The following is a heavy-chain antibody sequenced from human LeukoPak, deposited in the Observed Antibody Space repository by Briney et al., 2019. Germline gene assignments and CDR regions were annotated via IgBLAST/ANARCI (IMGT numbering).Heavy chain of an antibody. CDR3: ASEMTTDFDY. Sequence: SETLSLTCTVSGVSISSSNSYWGWIRQPPGKGLEWIGSIYYSGNTYYNASLKSQVSISIDTSKNQFSLKLSSVTAADTAVYYCASEMTTDFDYWGQGTLVTVSS. CDR2: IYYSGNT. D-gene: IGHD4-17*01. V-gene: IGHV4-39*07. J-gene: IGHJ4*02. CDR1: GVSISSSNSY.